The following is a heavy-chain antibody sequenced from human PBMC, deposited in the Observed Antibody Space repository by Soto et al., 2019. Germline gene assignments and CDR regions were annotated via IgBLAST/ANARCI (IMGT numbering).Heavy chain of an antibody. Sequence: KPGGSLRLSCAASGFSFSTYTMDWVRQAPGKGLEWVSSISSSSSYIFYADLVKGRFTISRDNARNSLYLQMNSLRAEDTAVYYCARDGVVAARPYYGMDVWGQGTTVTVSS. J-gene: IGHJ6*02. CDR3: ARDGVVAARPYYGMDV. CDR1: GFSFSTYT. D-gene: IGHD6-6*01. V-gene: IGHV3-21*01. CDR2: ISSSSSYI.